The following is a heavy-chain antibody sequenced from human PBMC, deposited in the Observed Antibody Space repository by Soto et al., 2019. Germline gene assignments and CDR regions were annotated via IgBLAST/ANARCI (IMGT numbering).Heavy chain of an antibody. Sequence: QVQLVESGGGVVQPGGSLRLSCAASGFRFNTYGMHWVRQAPDKGLEWVAVISKDGSYKYYGDPVKGRFTVSRDNSKNTLYLQMNSLRADDTGVYYCAKVDYDFWSGRGGDFDCWGQGTLVTVSS. CDR1: GFRFNTYG. CDR2: ISKDGSYK. V-gene: IGHV3-30*18. J-gene: IGHJ4*02. CDR3: AKVDYDFWSGRGGDFDC. D-gene: IGHD3-3*01.